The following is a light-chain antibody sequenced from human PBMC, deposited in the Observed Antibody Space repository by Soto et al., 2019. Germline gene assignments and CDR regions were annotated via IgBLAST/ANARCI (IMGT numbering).Light chain of an antibody. CDR2: DVG. Sequence: HSELTKAASGSGLPGQSITISCTRTSSDVGGYNSVSWYQHHPGKAPKLIPYDVGDRPSGVSYRFSGSKSGNTASLTISGLQAADEADYFCSSYTSSMTNVFGSGTKVTVL. CDR1: SSDVGGYNS. CDR3: SSYTSSMTNV. J-gene: IGLJ1*01. V-gene: IGLV2-14*03.